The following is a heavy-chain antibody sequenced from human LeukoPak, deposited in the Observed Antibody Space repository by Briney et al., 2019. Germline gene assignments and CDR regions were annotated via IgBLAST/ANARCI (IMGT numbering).Heavy chain of an antibody. Sequence: ASVKVSCKASGYTFTGYYIHWVRQAPGQGLGWMGWINPNSGGTNYAQKFQGRVTMTRDTSISTVYMELSRLRSDDTAVYYCARDRGIAVADNWFDPWGQGTLVTVSS. V-gene: IGHV1-2*02. D-gene: IGHD6-19*01. CDR2: INPNSGGT. CDR1: GYTFTGYY. J-gene: IGHJ5*02. CDR3: ARDRGIAVADNWFDP.